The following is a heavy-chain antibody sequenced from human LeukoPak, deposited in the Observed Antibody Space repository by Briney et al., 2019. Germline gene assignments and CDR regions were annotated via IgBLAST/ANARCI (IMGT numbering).Heavy chain of an antibody. CDR2: IIPIFGTA. CDR1: GYTFTSYN. D-gene: IGHD5-18*01. CDR3: ARGLGYSYGDY. V-gene: IGHV1-69*05. J-gene: IGHJ4*02. Sequence: SVKVSCKASGYTFTSYNMHWVRQAPGQGLEWMGGIIPIFGTANYAQKFQGRVTITTDESTSTAYMELSSLRSEDTAVYYCARGLGYSYGDYWGQGTLVTVSS.